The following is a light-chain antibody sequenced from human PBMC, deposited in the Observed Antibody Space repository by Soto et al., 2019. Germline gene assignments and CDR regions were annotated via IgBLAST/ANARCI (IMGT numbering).Light chain of an antibody. J-gene: IGKJ1*01. CDR3: QHYNNWPPWT. V-gene: IGKV3-15*01. Sequence: EIVLPQSPGTLSLSPGESATLSCRASQSLDSSFLAWYQQKPGQAPRLLIYATSSRATGIPARFSGSGSGTEFTLTISSLQSEDFAVYDCQHYNNWPPWTFGQGTKVDIK. CDR2: ATS. CDR1: QSLDSSF.